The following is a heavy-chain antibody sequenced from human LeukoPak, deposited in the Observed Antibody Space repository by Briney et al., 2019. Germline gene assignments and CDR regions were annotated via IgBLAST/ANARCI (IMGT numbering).Heavy chain of an antibody. J-gene: IGHJ4*02. CDR2: INHSGST. Sequence: SSETLSLTCAVYGGSFSGYYWSWIRQPPGKGLEWIGEINHSGSTNYNPSLKSRVTISVDTSKNQFSLKLSSVTAADTAVYYCAREGGNSLNYFDYWGQGTLVTVSS. CDR3: AREGGNSLNYFDY. D-gene: IGHD4-23*01. V-gene: IGHV4-34*01. CDR1: GGSFSGYY.